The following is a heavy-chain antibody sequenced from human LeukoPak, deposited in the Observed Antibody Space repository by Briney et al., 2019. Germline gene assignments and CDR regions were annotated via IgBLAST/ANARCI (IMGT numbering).Heavy chain of an antibody. CDR3: ARGGSRGSF. Sequence: GGSLRLSCAASGFTFSNYWMSWVRQAPGKGLEWLANIRHDRDERFYVDSVKGRFTISRDNAKNSVFLQMNSLRAEDTAVYYCARGGSRGSFWGQGILVTVSS. D-gene: IGHD1-26*01. V-gene: IGHV3-7*01. CDR2: IRHDRDER. CDR1: GFTFSNYW. J-gene: IGHJ4*02.